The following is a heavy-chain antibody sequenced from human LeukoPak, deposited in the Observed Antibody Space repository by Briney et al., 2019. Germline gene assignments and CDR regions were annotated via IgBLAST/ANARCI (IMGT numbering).Heavy chain of an antibody. V-gene: IGHV1-8*01. J-gene: IGHJ4*02. D-gene: IGHD3-22*01. CDR3: ARGMGSGSYYAAYYFDY. CDR1: GYTFTSYD. Sequence: GASVKVSCKASGYTFTSYDFNWVRQATGQGLEWMGWMNPNSGNTGYAQKFQGRVTMTRNTSISTAYMELSSLRSEDTAVYYCARGMGSGSYYAAYYFDYGGQRTLVTVSS. CDR2: MNPNSGNT.